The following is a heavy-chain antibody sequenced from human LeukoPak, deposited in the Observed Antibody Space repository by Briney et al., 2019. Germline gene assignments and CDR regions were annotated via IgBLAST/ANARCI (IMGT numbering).Heavy chain of an antibody. CDR2: INHSGST. J-gene: IGHJ4*02. D-gene: IGHD5-24*01. V-gene: IGHV4-34*01. Sequence: SETLSLTCAVYGGSFSGYYWSWIRQPPGKGLEWIGEINHSGSTNYNPSLKSRVTISVDTSKNQFSLKLSSVTAADTAVYYCARGKRDGYNYRNFDYWGQGTLDTVSS. CDR3: ARGKRDGYNYRNFDY. CDR1: GGSFSGYY.